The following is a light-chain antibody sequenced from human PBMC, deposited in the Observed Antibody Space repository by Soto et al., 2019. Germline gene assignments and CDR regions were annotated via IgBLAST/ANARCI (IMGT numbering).Light chain of an antibody. J-gene: IGKJ1*01. Sequence: AIRMTQSPSSFSASTGDRVTITCRASQGISSYLAWYQQKPGKAPKLLIYAASTLQSGVPSRFSGSGSGTDFTFTISCLQPEDFATYYCQQYYSYPPTFGQGTKVDIK. CDR2: AAS. CDR3: QQYYSYPPT. V-gene: IGKV1-8*01. CDR1: QGISSY.